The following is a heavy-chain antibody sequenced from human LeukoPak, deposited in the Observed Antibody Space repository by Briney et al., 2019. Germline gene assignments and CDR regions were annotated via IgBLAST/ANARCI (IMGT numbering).Heavy chain of an antibody. CDR1: GGTFSSYA. Sequence: GASVKVSCKASGGTFSSYAISWVRQAPGQGLEWMGGIIPIFGTANYAQKFQGRVTITADESTSTAYMELSSLRSEDTAVYYCARDAEMVTLAAFDIWGQGTMVTVSS. D-gene: IGHD5-24*01. J-gene: IGHJ3*02. V-gene: IGHV1-69*13. CDR3: ARDAEMVTLAAFDI. CDR2: IIPIFGTA.